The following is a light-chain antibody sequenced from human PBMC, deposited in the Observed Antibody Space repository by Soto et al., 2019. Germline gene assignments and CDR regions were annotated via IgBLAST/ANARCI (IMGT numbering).Light chain of an antibody. CDR2: AES. CDR3: LHYGTSPYI. Sequence: EIVLTQSPGTLSLSPGERASLSCRTSQHVRSNSLAWYQHRPGQSPRLVIYAESTRATGIPDRFIGSGSGTVFSLTITKLEPEDLAIYYCLHYGTSPYIFGQGTRLEI. V-gene: IGKV3-20*01. CDR1: QHVRSNS. J-gene: IGKJ2*01.